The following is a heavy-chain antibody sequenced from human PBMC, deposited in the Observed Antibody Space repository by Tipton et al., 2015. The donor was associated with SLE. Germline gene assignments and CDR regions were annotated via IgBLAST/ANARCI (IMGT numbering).Heavy chain of an antibody. Sequence: TLSLTCAVYGGSFRGYYWSWIRQPAGKGLEWIGRIYTSGSTNYNPSLKSRVTISVDTSKNQFSLKLSSVTAADTAVYYCARDDFWSGREWFDPWGQGTLVTVSS. D-gene: IGHD3-3*01. J-gene: IGHJ5*02. CDR1: GGSFRGYY. CDR3: ARDDFWSGREWFDP. V-gene: IGHV4-4*07. CDR2: IYTSGST.